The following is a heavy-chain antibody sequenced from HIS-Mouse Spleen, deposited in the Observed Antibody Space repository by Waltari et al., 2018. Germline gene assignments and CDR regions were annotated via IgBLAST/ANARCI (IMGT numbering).Heavy chain of an antibody. D-gene: IGHD6-13*01. V-gene: IGHV4-39*07. CDR3: AREIPYSSSWYDWYFDL. CDR1: GGSSSSGSYY. J-gene: IGHJ2*01. Sequence: QLQLQESGPGLVKPSETLSLTCTVSGGSSSSGSYYCGWIRQPPGKGLEWIGSIYYSGSTYYNPSLKSRVTISVDTSKNQFSLKLSSVTAADTAVYYCAREIPYSSSWYDWYFDLWGRGTLVTVSS. CDR2: IYYSGST.